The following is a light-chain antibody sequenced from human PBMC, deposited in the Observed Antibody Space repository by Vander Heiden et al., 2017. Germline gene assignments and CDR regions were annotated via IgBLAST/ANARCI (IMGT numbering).Light chain of an antibody. CDR3: QQGYSTPYT. J-gene: IGKJ2*01. V-gene: IGKV1-39*01. CDR1: QSISSY. Sequence: DIQMTQSPSSLSASVGDRVTITCRASQSISSYLNWYQQKPGKAPKLLIYAAISLQSGGPSRFSGSGSGNDFTLHISSLQTEDFATYHRQQGYSTPYTFGQGTKLEIK. CDR2: AAI.